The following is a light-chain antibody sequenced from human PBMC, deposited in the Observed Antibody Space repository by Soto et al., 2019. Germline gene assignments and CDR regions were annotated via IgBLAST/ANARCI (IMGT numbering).Light chain of an antibody. V-gene: IGLV2-8*01. CDR1: SSDVGGYNY. CDR3: SSRAGSAPYV. Sequence: QSVLTQPPSASGSPGQSVTSSCTGTSSDVGGYNYVSWYQQHPGKAPKLMVYEVTKRPSGVPDRFSGSKSGNTASLTVSGLQADDEADYYCSSRAGSAPYVFGTGTKLTVL. CDR2: EVT. J-gene: IGLJ1*01.